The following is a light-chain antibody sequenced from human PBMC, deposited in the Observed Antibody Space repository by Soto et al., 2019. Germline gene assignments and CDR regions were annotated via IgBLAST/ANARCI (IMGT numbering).Light chain of an antibody. CDR1: SSDIGTYNY. CDR3: SSYTSSNSWV. V-gene: IGLV2-14*01. J-gene: IGLJ3*02. CDR2: EVT. Sequence: QSVLTQPASVSGSPGQSITISCTGTSSDIGTYNYVSWYQQHPGAAPKLIIYEVTNRPSGVSAHFSGSKSGNAASLTISGRQAADEADYYCSSYTSSNSWVFGGGTKLTVL.